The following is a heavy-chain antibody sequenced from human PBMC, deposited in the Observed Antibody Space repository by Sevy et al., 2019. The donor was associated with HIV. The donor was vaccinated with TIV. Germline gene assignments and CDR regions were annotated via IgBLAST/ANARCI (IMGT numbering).Heavy chain of an antibody. CDR3: VRVGHSSGSGRPFDF. J-gene: IGHJ4*02. V-gene: IGHV3-72*01. D-gene: IGHD6-25*01. CDR2: TRNRANSFST. CDR1: GFIFSDHY. Sequence: GGSLRLSCVASGFIFSDHYMDWVRQAPGKGLEWVGRTRNRANSFSTEYAASVKGRFTISRDDSRNSVYLQMNSLKTEDTAVYYCVRVGHSSGSGRPFDFWGQGTLVTVSS.